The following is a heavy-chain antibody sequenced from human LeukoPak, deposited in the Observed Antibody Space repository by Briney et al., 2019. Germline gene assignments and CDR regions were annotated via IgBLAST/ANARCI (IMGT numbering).Heavy chain of an antibody. J-gene: IGHJ3*02. CDR3: ARGYCSSTSCYFNAFDI. CDR1: GGSISSSSYY. D-gene: IGHD2-2*01. V-gene: IGHV4-39*07. CDR2: IYHSGST. Sequence: PSETLSLTCTVSGGSISSSSYYWSWIRQPPGKGLEWIGEIYHSGSTNYNPSLESRVTVSVDKSKNQFSLDLSSVTAADTAVYYCARGYCSSTSCYFNAFDIWGQGTMVTVSS.